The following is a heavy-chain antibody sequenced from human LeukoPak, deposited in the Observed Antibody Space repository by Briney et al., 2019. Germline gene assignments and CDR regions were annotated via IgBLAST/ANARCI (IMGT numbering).Heavy chain of an antibody. D-gene: IGHD3-22*01. CDR1: GFTFSSYG. J-gene: IGHJ4*02. CDR3: ARDVFTTYDTGVGYFDY. V-gene: IGHV3-33*01. CDR2: IWYDGSNK. Sequence: GRSLRLSCVVSGFTFSSYGMHWVRQAPGKGLEWVALIWYDGSNKYYADSVKGRFTISRDNSKNTLYLQMNSLRADDTAVYYCARDVFTTYDTGVGYFDYWGLGTPVTVSS.